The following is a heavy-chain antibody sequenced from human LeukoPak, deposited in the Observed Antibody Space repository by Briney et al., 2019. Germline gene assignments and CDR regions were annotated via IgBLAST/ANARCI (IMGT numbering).Heavy chain of an antibody. CDR3: TTVRWEAGGFDY. J-gene: IGHJ4*02. Sequence: GGSLRLSCAASGFTFSNAWMSWVRQAPGKGLEWVDRIKSKTDGGTTDYAAPVKGRFTISRDDSKNTLYLQMNSLKTEDTAVYYCTTVRWEAGGFDYWGQGTLVTVSS. CDR2: IKSKTDGGTT. CDR1: GFTFSNAW. D-gene: IGHD1-26*01. V-gene: IGHV3-15*01.